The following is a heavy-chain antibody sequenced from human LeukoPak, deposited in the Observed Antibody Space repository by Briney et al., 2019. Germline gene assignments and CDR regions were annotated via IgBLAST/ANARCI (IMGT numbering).Heavy chain of an antibody. CDR1: GFTFSDYY. CDR3: ARDRLGGDLTGESLY. Sequence: GGSLRLSCAASGFTFSDYYMSWIRQAPGKGLEWVSYISSSSSYTNYADSVKGRFTISRDNAKNSLYLQMNSLRAEDTAVYYCARDRLGGDLTGESLYWGQGTLVTVSS. CDR2: ISSSSSYT. D-gene: IGHD4-17*01. J-gene: IGHJ4*02. V-gene: IGHV3-11*05.